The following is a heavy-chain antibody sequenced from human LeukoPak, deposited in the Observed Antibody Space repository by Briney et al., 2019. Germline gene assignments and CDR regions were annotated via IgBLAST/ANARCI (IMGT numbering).Heavy chain of an antibody. CDR2: IYYSGST. D-gene: IGHD3-3*01. CDR3: ARGHDFWSGSNWFDP. J-gene: IGHJ5*02. V-gene: IGHV4-61*01. CDR1: GVSVNTNKYY. Sequence: SETLSLTCTVLGVSVNTNKYYWSWIRQPLGKGLEWIGYIYYSGSTNYNPSLKSRVTISVDTSKNQFSLRLSSVTAADTAVYYCARGHDFWSGSNWFDPWGQGTLVTVSS.